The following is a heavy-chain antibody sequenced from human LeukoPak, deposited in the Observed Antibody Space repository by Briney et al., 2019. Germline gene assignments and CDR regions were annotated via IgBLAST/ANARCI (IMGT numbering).Heavy chain of an antibody. J-gene: IGHJ4*02. CDR3: ARDGGASQSDY. Sequence: PSETLSLTCTVSGGSISTYYWNWIRQPPGKGLEWIGYVYYSGRTNYNPSLKSRVTISIDASKDQFSLKLSSVTAADTAVYYCARDGGASQSDYWGQGTLVTVSS. CDR1: GGSISTYY. CDR2: VYYSGRT. D-gene: IGHD3-3*01. V-gene: IGHV4-59*12.